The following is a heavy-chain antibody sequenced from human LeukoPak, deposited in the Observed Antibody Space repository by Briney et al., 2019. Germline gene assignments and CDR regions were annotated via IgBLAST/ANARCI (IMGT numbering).Heavy chain of an antibody. Sequence: SETLSLTCAVYGGSFSGYYWSWIRQPPGKGLEWIGEINHSGSTNYNPSLKSRVTISVDTSKNQFSLKLSSVTAADTAVYYCAGGGTWYCSSTSCCEYSSSWLDYWGQGTLVTVSS. V-gene: IGHV4-34*01. CDR2: INHSGST. CDR3: AGGGTWYCSSTSCCEYSSSWLDY. CDR1: GGSFSGYY. J-gene: IGHJ4*02. D-gene: IGHD2-2*01.